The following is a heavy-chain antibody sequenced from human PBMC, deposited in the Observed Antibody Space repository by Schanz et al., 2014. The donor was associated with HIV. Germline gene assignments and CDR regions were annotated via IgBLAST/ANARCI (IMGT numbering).Heavy chain of an antibody. CDR3: AGDDSSGYLYAFDI. J-gene: IGHJ3*02. Sequence: QVQLVESGGGVVQPGGSLRLSCEVSGFSLINNAMTWVRQAPGKGLEWGAVIAYDGSNKYYADSVKGRFTISRDNAKKSLYLQMNSLRAEDTAVYYCAGDDSSGYLYAFDIWGQGTMVTVSS. D-gene: IGHD3-22*01. CDR1: GFSLINNA. CDR2: IAYDGSNK. V-gene: IGHV3-30-3*01.